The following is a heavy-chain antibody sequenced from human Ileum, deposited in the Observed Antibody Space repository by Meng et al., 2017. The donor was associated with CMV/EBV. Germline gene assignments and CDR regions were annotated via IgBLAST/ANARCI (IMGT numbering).Heavy chain of an antibody. CDR3: ARGHTVMVTPFDY. D-gene: IGHD5-18*01. Sequence: SETLSLTCAVSGGSISSVCWSWIRQPPGKGLEWIGYIHYSGNTDYNPSLKSRVTISRDTSKNQFSLRLSSVTAADTAVYFCARGHTVMVTPFDYWGQGTLVTVSS. V-gene: IGHV4-59*01. CDR2: IHYSGNT. CDR1: GGSISSVC. J-gene: IGHJ4*02.